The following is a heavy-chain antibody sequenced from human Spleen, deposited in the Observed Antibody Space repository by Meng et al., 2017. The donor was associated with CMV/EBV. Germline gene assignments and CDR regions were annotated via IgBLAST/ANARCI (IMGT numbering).Heavy chain of an antibody. J-gene: IGHJ4*02. CDR2: IYSGGTT. V-gene: IGHV3-66*02. D-gene: IGHD3-10*02. CDR3: ASARRMLGCDLCFDS. Sequence: GGSLRLSCAASGFTVSDNYMSWVRQAPGKGLEWVSVIYSGGTTFYADSVKGRFTISRDNSKNTLRLQMNSLRTEDTAVYYCASARRMLGCDLCFDSWGQGTLVTVSS. CDR1: GFTVSDNY.